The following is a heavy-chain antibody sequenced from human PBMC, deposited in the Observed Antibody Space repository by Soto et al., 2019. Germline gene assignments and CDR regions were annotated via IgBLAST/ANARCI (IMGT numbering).Heavy chain of an antibody. J-gene: IGHJ4*02. D-gene: IGHD5-12*01. CDR2: INHSGST. V-gene: IGHV4-34*01. CDR3: ARLFGGFTEPPIDY. Sequence: KTSETLSLTCAVYGGSFSGYYWSWIRQPPGKGLEWIGEINHSGSTNYNPSLKSRVTISVDTSKNQFSLKLSSVTAADTAAYYCARLFGGFTEPPIDYWGQGTLVTVSS. CDR1: GGSFSGYY.